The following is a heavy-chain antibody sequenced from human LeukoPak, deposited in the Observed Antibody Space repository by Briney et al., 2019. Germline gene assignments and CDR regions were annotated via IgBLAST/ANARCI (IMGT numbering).Heavy chain of an antibody. Sequence: PVRSLRLSCAASGFTFCNYAMTWVRQAQGKGLDWVSTIRDRGSTFYADSVKGRFTISRDNSKNTLFLQMNGLRAGDTAVYYCAKDWPSEWQQLPDYDAVDVWGQGTMVTVSS. CDR1: GFTFCNYA. V-gene: IGHV3-23*01. D-gene: IGHD6-13*01. J-gene: IGHJ3*01. CDR2: IRDRGST. CDR3: AKDWPSEWQQLPDYDAVDV.